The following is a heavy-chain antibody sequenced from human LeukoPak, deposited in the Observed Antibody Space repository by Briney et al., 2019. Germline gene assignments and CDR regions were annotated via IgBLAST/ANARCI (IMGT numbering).Heavy chain of an antibody. CDR2: ISSRSSYI. CDR3: ARELPSAEAGEFDY. V-gene: IGHV3-21*01. J-gene: IGHJ4*02. CDR1: GFTFSSYS. D-gene: IGHD6-19*01. Sequence: GGSLRLSCAASGFTFSSYSMNWVRQAPGKGLEWVSSISSRSSYIYYADSVKGRFTISRDNAKNSLYLQMNSLRAEDTAVYYCARELPSAEAGEFDYWGQGTLVTASS.